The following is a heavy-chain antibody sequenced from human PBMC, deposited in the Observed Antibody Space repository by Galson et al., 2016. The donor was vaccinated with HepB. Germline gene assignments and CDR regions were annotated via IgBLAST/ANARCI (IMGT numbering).Heavy chain of an antibody. CDR2: INPKSGGT. CDR1: GYTFTDYY. Sequence: SVKVSCKASGYTFTDYYLHWVRQAPGQGLEWMGWINPKSGGTTYAQKFQGWVTMTRDTSISTAYLEVTRLKSDDKAVYYCAKEAVTGTPFDYWGQGTQVTVSS. CDR3: AKEAVTGTPFDY. J-gene: IGHJ4*02. D-gene: IGHD6-19*01. V-gene: IGHV1-2*04.